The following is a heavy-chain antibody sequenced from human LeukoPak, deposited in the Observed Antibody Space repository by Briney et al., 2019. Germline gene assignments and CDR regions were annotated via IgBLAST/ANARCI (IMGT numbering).Heavy chain of an antibody. Sequence: ASVKVSCKASGYTLTSYGISWVRQAPGQGLEWMGWTTAYNGNTNYAQKFQGRVTMTTDTSTSTAHMEVRSLRSDDTAVYYCARDLVATAQEAFDIWGQGTMVTVSS. V-gene: IGHV1-18*01. CDR2: TTAYNGNT. D-gene: IGHD2-15*01. J-gene: IGHJ3*02. CDR1: GYTLTSYG. CDR3: ARDLVATAQEAFDI.